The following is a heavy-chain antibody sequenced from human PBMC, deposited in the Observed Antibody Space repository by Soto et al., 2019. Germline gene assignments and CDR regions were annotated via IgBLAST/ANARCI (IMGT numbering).Heavy chain of an antibody. D-gene: IGHD6-6*01. Sequence: PSETLSLTCTVSGASISSGGYYWSWIRQLPGKGLEWIGYIYFSGSTYYNPSLKSRVTISVDTSKNQFSLKLTSVTAADTAVYYCASRYSSSGYFDYWGQGTLVTAPQ. CDR2: IYFSGST. V-gene: IGHV4-31*03. CDR1: GASISSGGYY. CDR3: ASRYSSSGYFDY. J-gene: IGHJ4*02.